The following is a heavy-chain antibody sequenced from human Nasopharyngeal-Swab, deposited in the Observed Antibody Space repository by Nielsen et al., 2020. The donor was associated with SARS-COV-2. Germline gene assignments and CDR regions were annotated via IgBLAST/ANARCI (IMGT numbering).Heavy chain of an antibody. J-gene: IGHJ6*02. CDR2: IFSNDEK. CDR3: ARIDVVVPAAIQEGYYYGMDV. V-gene: IGHV2-26*01. CDR1: GFSLSNARMG. D-gene: IGHD2-2*01. Sequence: SGPTLVKPTETLTLTCTVSGFSLSNARMGVSWIRQHPGTALEWLAHIFSNDEKSYSTSLKSRLTISKDTSKSQVVLTMTNMDPVDTATYYCARIDVVVPAAIQEGYYYGMDVWGQGTTVTVSS.